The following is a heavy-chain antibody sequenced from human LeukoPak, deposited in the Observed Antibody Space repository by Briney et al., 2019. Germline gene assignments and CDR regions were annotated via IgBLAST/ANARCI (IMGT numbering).Heavy chain of an antibody. J-gene: IGHJ5*02. CDR3: ARLIFPRNWYDP. CDR2: IYTSGST. CDR1: GGSVSSYY. V-gene: IGHV4-4*09. Sequence: SETLSLTCTVSGGSVSSYYWSWIRQPPGKGLEWIGYIYTSGSTNYNPSLKSRVTISVDTSKNQFSLKLSSVTAADTAVYYCARLIFPRNWYDPWGREPWSPSPQ. D-gene: IGHD3-16*01.